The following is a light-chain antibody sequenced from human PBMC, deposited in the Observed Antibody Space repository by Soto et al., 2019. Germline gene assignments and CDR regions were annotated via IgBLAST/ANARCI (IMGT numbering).Light chain of an antibody. Sequence: DIQMTQSPSTLSAFVGDRVTITCRASQSIGRWLDWYQQKPGKAPKLLIYDASSLESGVPSRFSGSVSGTEFTLTISSLQPDDFATYYCQQYNTYSPERTFGQGTKVEVK. V-gene: IGKV1-5*01. J-gene: IGKJ1*01. CDR1: QSIGRW. CDR3: QQYNTYSPERT. CDR2: DAS.